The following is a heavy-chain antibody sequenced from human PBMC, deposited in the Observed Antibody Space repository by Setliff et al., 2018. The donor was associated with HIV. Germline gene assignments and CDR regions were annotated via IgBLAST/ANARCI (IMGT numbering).Heavy chain of an antibody. J-gene: IGHJ4*02. CDR3: ARTHFDWLLRFDS. Sequence: ASVKVSCKTAEYTSASYVINWVRQAAGQGLEWMGWIDPKSGNTGYAQEFQGRVTMTRNTSISTAYMELISLRFDDTAVYYCARTHFDWLLRFDSWGQGTLVTVSS. V-gene: IGHV1-8*01. CDR1: EYTSASYV. D-gene: IGHD3-9*01. CDR2: IDPKSGNT.